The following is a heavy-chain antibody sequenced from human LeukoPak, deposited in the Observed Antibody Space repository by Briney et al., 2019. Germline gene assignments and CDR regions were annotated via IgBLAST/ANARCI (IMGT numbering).Heavy chain of an antibody. D-gene: IGHD3-3*01. Sequence: ASVKVSCKASGYTFTSYGISWVRQAPGQGLEWMGWISAYNGNTNYAQKLQGRVTMTTDTSTSTAYMELRSLRSDDTAVYYCARDRHDLEWLSPFWWFDPWGQGTLVTVSS. J-gene: IGHJ5*02. CDR3: ARDRHDLEWLSPFWWFDP. V-gene: IGHV1-18*01. CDR1: GYTFTSYG. CDR2: ISAYNGNT.